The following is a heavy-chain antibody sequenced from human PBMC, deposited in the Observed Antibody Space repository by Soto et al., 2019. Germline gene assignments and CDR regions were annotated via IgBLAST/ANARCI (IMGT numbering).Heavy chain of an antibody. CDR1: GFSLSSTRVA. CDR2: IYWDDDK. D-gene: IGHD6-19*01. CDR3: AHSVVAGLGYYFDY. J-gene: IGHJ4*02. V-gene: IGHV2-5*02. Sequence: QITLKESGPTLVKPTQTLTLTCTFSGFSLSSTRVAVGWIRQPPGKALEWLALIYWDDDKRYSPFLKSRLTITKHTPXNQVVLTMTNMDPVDTATYYCAHSVVAGLGYYFDYWGQGTLVTVSS.